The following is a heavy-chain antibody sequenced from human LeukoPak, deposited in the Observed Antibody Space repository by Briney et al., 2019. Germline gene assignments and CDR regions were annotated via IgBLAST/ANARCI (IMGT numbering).Heavy chain of an antibody. D-gene: IGHD4-23*01. V-gene: IGHV4-61*02. CDR1: GGSISSGSYY. CDR3: ARAGGNSHDAFDI. CDR2: IYTSGST. Sequence: NPSETLSLTCTVSGGSISSGSYYWSWIRQPAGKGLEWIGRIYTSGSTNYNPSLKSRVTISVDTSKNQFSLKLSSVTAADTAVYYCARAGGNSHDAFDIWGQGTMVAVSS. J-gene: IGHJ3*02.